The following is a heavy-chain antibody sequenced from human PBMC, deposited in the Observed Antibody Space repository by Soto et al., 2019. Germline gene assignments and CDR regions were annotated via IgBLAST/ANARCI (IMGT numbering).Heavy chain of an antibody. CDR3: ARLVKDYDFWSGPRGAFYYYYGMDV. CDR1: GYSFTSYW. CDR2: IYPGDSDT. J-gene: IGHJ6*02. Sequence: VESLKISCNGSGYSFTSYWIGWVRQMPWKGLEWMGIIYPGDSDTRYSPSFQGQVTISADKSISTAYLQWSSLKASDTAMYYCARLVKDYDFWSGPRGAFYYYYGMDVWGQGTTVTVSS. D-gene: IGHD3-3*01. V-gene: IGHV5-51*01.